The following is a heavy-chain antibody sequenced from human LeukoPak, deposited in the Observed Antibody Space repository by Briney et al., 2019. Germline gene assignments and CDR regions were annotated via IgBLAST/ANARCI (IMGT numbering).Heavy chain of an antibody. CDR1: GFTFSSYA. CDR2: LSGSGGST. V-gene: IGHV3-23*01. D-gene: IGHD6-13*01. J-gene: IGHJ4*02. CDR3: AKDRYSSTWYRDYFDY. Sequence: PGGSLRLSCAASGFTFSSYAMSWVRQAPGKGLEWVSGLSGSGGSTYYADSVKGRFTISRDNSKNTLYLQMNSLRAEDTAVYYCAKDRYSSTWYRDYFDYWGQGTLVTVSS.